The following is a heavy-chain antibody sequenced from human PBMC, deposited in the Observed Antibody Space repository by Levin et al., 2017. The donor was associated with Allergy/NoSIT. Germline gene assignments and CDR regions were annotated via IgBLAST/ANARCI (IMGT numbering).Heavy chain of an antibody. V-gene: IGHV3-21*01. Sequence: GESLKISCAASGFTFSSYSMNWVRQAPGKGLEWVSSISSSSSYIYYADSVKGRFTISRDNAKNSLYLQMNSLRAEDTAVYYCARIPLITFGGVIRYYFDYWGQGTLVTVSS. CDR1: GFTFSSYS. CDR3: ARIPLITFGGVIRYYFDY. CDR2: ISSSSSYI. J-gene: IGHJ4*02. D-gene: IGHD3-16*02.